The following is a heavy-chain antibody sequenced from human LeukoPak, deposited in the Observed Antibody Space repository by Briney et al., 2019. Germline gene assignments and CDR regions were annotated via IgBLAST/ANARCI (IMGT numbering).Heavy chain of an antibody. J-gene: IGHJ4*02. Sequence: SETLSLTCTVSGGSISSYYWSWIRQPPGKGLEWIGYIYYSGSTNYNPSLKSRVTISVDASKNQFSLKLSSVTAADTAVYYCARSVAASRDYWGQGTLVTVSS. CDR3: ARSVAASRDY. CDR1: GGSISSYY. CDR2: IYYSGST. V-gene: IGHV4-59*01. D-gene: IGHD2-15*01.